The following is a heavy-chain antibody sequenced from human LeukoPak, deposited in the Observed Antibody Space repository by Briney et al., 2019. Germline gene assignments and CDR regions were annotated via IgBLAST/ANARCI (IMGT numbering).Heavy chain of an antibody. CDR1: GFTFSSHG. Sequence: GGSLRLSCAASGFTFSSHGMHWVRQAPGKGLEWVAFIRYDGSNKYYADSVKGRFTISRDNSKNTLYLQMNSLRAEDTAVYYCARELYALMVYAMDDAFDIWGQGTMVTVSS. CDR2: IRYDGSNK. J-gene: IGHJ3*02. D-gene: IGHD2-8*01. CDR3: ARELYALMVYAMDDAFDI. V-gene: IGHV3-30*02.